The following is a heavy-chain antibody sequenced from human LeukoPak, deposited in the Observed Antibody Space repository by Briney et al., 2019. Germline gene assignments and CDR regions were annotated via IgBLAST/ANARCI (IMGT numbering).Heavy chain of an antibody. V-gene: IGHV1-18*01. CDR3: ARDEAWGSRVDSGYNYGARYLDY. J-gene: IGHJ4*02. CDR2: ISGYGNT. CDR1: GYTFSIYG. D-gene: IGHD5-18*01. Sequence: GASVKVSCQASGYTFSIYGISWVRQARGQGLEWMGWISGYGNTNYAQKLQDRLTMTTDTSTSTAFMELRSLRSDDTAVYYCARDEAWGSRVDSGYNYGARYLDYWGQGTLVTVSS.